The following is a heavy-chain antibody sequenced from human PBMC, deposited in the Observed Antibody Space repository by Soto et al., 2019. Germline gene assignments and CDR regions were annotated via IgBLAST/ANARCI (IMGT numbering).Heavy chain of an antibody. CDR2: INPSGGSA. Sequence: ASVKVSCKASGYTFTSYYTHWVRQAPGQGLEWMGIINPSGGSASYAQKFQGRVTMTRDTSTSTVYMELSSLRSEDTAVYYCAREETGIAVAGTHDYWGQGTLVTVSS. J-gene: IGHJ4*02. CDR3: AREETGIAVAGTHDY. D-gene: IGHD6-19*01. V-gene: IGHV1-46*01. CDR1: GYTFTSYY.